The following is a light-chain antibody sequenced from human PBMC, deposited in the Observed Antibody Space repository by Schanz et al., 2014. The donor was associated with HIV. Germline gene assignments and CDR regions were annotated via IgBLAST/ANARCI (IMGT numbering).Light chain of an antibody. Sequence: QSALTQPPSASGSPGQSITISCTGTSSDVGGYNYVSWYQQHPGKAPQLMIYEVTKRPSGVSDRFSGSKSGNTASLTISGLQAEDEADYYCQSYDSSLSGSKVFGGGTKLTVL. V-gene: IGLV2-14*01. J-gene: IGLJ3*02. CDR1: SSDVGGYNY. CDR3: QSYDSSLSGSKV. CDR2: EVT.